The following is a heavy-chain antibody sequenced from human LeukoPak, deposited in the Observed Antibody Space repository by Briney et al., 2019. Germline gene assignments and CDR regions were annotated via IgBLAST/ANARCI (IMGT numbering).Heavy chain of an antibody. V-gene: IGHV3-48*04. D-gene: IGHD6-19*01. Sequence: GGSLRLSCAASGFTFSSYWRNWVRQAPGKGLEWVSYISSSGSTKYYADSVKGRFTISRDNAKNSLYLQMNSLRAEDTAIYYCARAGSSGWYYYYFMDVWGKGTTVTISS. CDR2: ISSSGSTK. CDR1: GFTFSSYW. CDR3: ARAGSSGWYYYYFMDV. J-gene: IGHJ6*03.